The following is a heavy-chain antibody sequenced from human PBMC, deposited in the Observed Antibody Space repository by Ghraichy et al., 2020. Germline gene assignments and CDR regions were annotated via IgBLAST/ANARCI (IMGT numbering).Heavy chain of an antibody. V-gene: IGHV3-23*01. D-gene: IGHD2-15*01. CDR1: GFLFGTYA. CDR3: TREDSSAGLKWFDP. J-gene: IGHJ5*02. Sequence: GGSLRLSCAASGFLFGTYAISWVRQAPGKRLEWVSAISDDGTKTFYSASVKGRFTVSRDNSGNTLYLQMSSLRVEDTAIYFCTREDSSAGLKWFDPWGQGTLVTVSS. CDR2: ISDDGTKT.